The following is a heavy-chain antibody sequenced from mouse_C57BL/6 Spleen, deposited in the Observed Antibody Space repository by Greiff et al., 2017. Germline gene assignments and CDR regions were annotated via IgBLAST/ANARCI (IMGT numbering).Heavy chain of an antibody. CDR2: ISSGGSYT. D-gene: IGHD1-1*01. V-gene: IGHV5-6*01. CDR1: GFTFSSYG. Sequence: EVKLVESGGDLVKPGGSLKLSCAASGFTFSSYGMSWVRQTPDKRLEWVATISSGGSYTYYPDSVKGRFTISRDNAKNTLYLQMSSLKSEDTAMYYCARQLQDYFDYWGQGTTLTVSS. CDR3: ARQLQDYFDY. J-gene: IGHJ2*01.